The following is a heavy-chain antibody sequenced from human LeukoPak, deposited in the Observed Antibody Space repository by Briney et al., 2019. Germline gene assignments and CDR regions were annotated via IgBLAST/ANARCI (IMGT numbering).Heavy chain of an antibody. D-gene: IGHD4-23*01. V-gene: IGHV4-34*01. Sequence: SETLSLTCAVYGGSFSGYYWSWIRQSPDKGLEWIGEINHSGRTNYNPSLKSRVTISIDTSKNQFSLKLTSVTAADTAVYYCAKIDYGGSDDWGQGTLVTVSS. CDR3: AKIDYGGSDD. J-gene: IGHJ4*02. CDR2: INHSGRT. CDR1: GGSFSGYY.